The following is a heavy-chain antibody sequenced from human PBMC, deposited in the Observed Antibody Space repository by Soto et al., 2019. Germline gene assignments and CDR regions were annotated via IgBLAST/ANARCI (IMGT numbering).Heavy chain of an antibody. CDR2: INHSGST. J-gene: IGHJ4*02. D-gene: IGHD2-2*01. Sequence: GQGLEWIGEINHSGSTNYNPSLKSRVTISVDTSKNQFSLKLSSVTAADTAVYYCARFRDIVVVPPAYHYFDYCGQ. V-gene: IGHV4-34*01. CDR3: ARFRDIVVVPPAYHYFDY.